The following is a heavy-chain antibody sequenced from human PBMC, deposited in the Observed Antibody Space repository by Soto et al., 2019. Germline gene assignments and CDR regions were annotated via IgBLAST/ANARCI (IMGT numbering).Heavy chain of an antibody. V-gene: IGHV1-69*01. Sequence: QVQLVQSGAEVKKPGSSVKVSCKASGGTFSSYAISWVRQAPGQGLEWMGGIIPISGTANYAQKFQGRVTIPEDESTSTAYMELSSLRSADTAVYYCARSQGSSTSLEIYYYYYYGMDVWGQGTTVTVSS. D-gene: IGHD2-2*01. CDR2: IIPISGTA. CDR3: ARSQGSSTSLEIYYYYYYGMDV. J-gene: IGHJ6*02. CDR1: GGTFSSYA.